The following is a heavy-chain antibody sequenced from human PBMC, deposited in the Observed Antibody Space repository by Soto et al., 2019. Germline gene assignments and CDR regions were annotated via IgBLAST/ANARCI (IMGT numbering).Heavy chain of an antibody. D-gene: IGHD4-17*01. V-gene: IGHV1-69*02. CDR3: ARTAGDNYYYMDV. CDR1: GGTFSSYT. CDR2: IIPILGIA. J-gene: IGHJ6*03. Sequence: VQLVQSGAEVKKPGSSVKVSCKASGGTFSSYTISWVRQAPGQGLEWMGRIIPILGIANYAQKFQGRVTITADKSTITAYMELSSLSSEDTAVSYCARTAGDNYYYMDVWGKGTTVTVSS.